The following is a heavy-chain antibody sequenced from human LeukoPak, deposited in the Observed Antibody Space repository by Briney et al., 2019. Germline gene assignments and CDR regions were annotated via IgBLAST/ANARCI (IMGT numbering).Heavy chain of an antibody. Sequence: GGSLRLSCAASEFTFSSYAMSWVRQAPGKGLEWVSAISGSGGGTFYADSVKGRFTISRDNSKNTLSLQMNSLRAEDTGVYYCAKASAYFDTSGYKYYFDFWGQGTLVTVSS. CDR3: AKASAYFDTSGYKYYFDF. J-gene: IGHJ4*02. CDR2: ISGSGGGT. V-gene: IGHV3-23*01. D-gene: IGHD3-22*01. CDR1: EFTFSSYA.